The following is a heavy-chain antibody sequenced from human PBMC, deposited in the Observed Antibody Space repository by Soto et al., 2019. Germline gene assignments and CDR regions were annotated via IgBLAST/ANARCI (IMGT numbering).Heavy chain of an antibody. CDR2: IKTKTYGEAI. J-gene: IGHJ4*02. V-gene: IGHV3-15*07. CDR1: GFTFSNAW. Sequence: EVQLVESGGGLVKPGGSLRLSCAASGFTFSNAWMNWVRQAPGRGLEWVGRIKTKTYGEAIDYAAPVKGRVTISRDDSKNSLYLQMNSLKTEDTAVYYCPSGPFHDTSGVAYWGQGTLVTVSS. CDR3: PSGPFHDTSGVAY. D-gene: IGHD3-22*01.